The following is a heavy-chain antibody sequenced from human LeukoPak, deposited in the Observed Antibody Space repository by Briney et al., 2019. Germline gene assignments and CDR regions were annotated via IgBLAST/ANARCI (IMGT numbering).Heavy chain of an antibody. CDR3: ANALGGGNTWYYFDC. D-gene: IGHD6-13*01. CDR1: GFTFSSYA. Sequence: GGSLRLSCAASGFTFSSYAMSWVRQAPGKGLEWVSSLSGSGGSPNYANSVKGRFTISRDNSKNTLYLQMNSLRAEDTAVCYCANALGGGNTWYYFDCWGQGTLVTVSS. CDR2: LSGSGGSP. J-gene: IGHJ4*02. V-gene: IGHV3-23*01.